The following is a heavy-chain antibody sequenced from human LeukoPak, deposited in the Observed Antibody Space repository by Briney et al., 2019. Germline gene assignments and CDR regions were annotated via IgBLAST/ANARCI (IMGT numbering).Heavy chain of an antibody. V-gene: IGHV4-4*07. CDR2: MYRGNNV. CDR3: ARMCDHQFQD. D-gene: IGHD1-14*01. CDR1: SVCISSYY. Sequence: SETLSLTCTVSSVCISSYYWRWLRQTAGNRLEYLGHMYRGNNVNNNPSLRGRVSVSIDRYQNDFTLRPTSVTVADTAVYFCARMCDHQFQDWGQGILVTVSS. J-gene: IGHJ4*02.